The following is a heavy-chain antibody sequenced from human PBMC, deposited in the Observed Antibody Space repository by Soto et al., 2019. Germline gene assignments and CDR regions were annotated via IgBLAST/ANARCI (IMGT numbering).Heavy chain of an antibody. J-gene: IGHJ6*02. Sequence: QVQLVQSGAEGKKPGSSVKVSCKASGGTFSRFGISWVRQAPGQGLEWMGGIIPIFGKGDYAPKFRGRVTFXXDEVTTTVYMEMSSLSSGDTAVYYCARVAGPDFSHYYGIDVWGQGTTVTVSS. CDR2: IIPIFGKG. CDR3: ARVAGPDFSHYYGIDV. V-gene: IGHV1-69*05. D-gene: IGHD6-19*01. CDR1: GGTFSRFG.